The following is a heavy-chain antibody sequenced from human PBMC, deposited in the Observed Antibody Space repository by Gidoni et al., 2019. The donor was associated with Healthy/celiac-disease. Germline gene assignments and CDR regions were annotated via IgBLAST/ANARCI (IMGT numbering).Heavy chain of an antibody. D-gene: IGHD5-18*01. CDR1: GGSISSGSYY. J-gene: IGHJ5*02. V-gene: IGHV4-61*02. CDR2: IYTSGST. Sequence: QVQLQESGPGLVKPSQTLSLTCTVSGGSISSGSYYWSWIRQPAGKGLEWIGRIYTSGSTNYNPSLKSRVTISVDTSKNQFSLKLSSVTAADTAVYYCAREVTAMVNWKWGNWFDPWGQGTLVTVSS. CDR3: AREVTAMVNWKWGNWFDP.